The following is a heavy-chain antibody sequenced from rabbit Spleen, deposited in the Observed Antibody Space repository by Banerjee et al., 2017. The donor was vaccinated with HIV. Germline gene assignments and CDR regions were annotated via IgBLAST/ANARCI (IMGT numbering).Heavy chain of an antibody. D-gene: IGHD7-1*01. Sequence: EQLEESGGGLVKPEGSLTLTCKASGVSFSDKDVMCWVRQAPGKGLEWIACIYAGSSGTTYYATWAKGRFTISKTSSTTVTLQMTSLTAADTATYFCARGTGYTTRLGLWGQGTLVTVS. V-gene: IGHV1S45*01. CDR3: ARGTGYTTRLGL. CDR1: GVSFSDKDV. J-gene: IGHJ3*01. CDR2: IYAGSSGTT.